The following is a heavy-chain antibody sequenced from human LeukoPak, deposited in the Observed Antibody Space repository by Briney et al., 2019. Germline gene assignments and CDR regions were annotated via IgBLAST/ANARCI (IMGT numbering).Heavy chain of an antibody. V-gene: IGHV4-34*01. CDR2: INHSGST. Sequence: PSETLSLTCAVYGGSFSGYYWSWIRQPPGKGLEWIGEINHSGSTNYNPSLKSRVTISVDTSKNQFSLKLSSVTAADTAVYYCARASLYASAPLKFDPWGQGTLVTVSS. J-gene: IGHJ5*02. D-gene: IGHD2-8*01. CDR3: ARASLYASAPLKFDP. CDR1: GGSFSGYY.